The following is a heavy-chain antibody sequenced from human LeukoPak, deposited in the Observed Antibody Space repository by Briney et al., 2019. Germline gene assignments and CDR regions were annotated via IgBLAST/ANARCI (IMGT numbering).Heavy chain of an antibody. D-gene: IGHD5-12*01. J-gene: IGHJ4*02. CDR3: ARQSVDLAPPDF. Sequence: KPGESLKISCKGSGYSFTTYWIGWVRQMPGKGLEWMGVIYAGDSDTRYSRSFQGQVTISADKSITTAYLQWSSLKASDTAIYYCARQSVDLAPPDFWGQGTLVTVSS. V-gene: IGHV5-51*01. CDR2: IYAGDSDT. CDR1: GYSFTTYW.